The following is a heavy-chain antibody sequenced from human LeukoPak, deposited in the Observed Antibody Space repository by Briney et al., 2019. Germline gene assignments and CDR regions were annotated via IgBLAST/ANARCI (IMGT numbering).Heavy chain of an antibody. D-gene: IGHD3-22*01. CDR3: ARVLYDSSGYYYGARNWFDP. V-gene: IGHV4-4*07. J-gene: IGHJ5*02. Sequence: PSETLSLTCTVSGGSISSYYWSWIRQPAGKGLEWIGRIYTSGSTNYNPSPKSRVTMSVDTSKNQFSLKLSSVTAADTAVYYCARVLYDSSGYYYGARNWFDPWGQGTLVTVSS. CDR2: IYTSGST. CDR1: GGSISSYY.